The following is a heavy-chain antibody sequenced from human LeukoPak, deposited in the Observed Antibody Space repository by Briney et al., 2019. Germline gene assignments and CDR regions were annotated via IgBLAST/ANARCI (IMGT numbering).Heavy chain of an antibody. CDR2: ISYDGSNR. Sequence: GGSLRLSCAASGLTFRNYGMHWVRQAPGKGLEWVAFISYDGSNRYYADSVKGRFTISRDNSKNTLFLQMDSLRAEDTAVYYCAKGGKWDVTPFDYWGQGTLVTVSS. J-gene: IGHJ4*02. D-gene: IGHD1-26*01. CDR1: GLTFRNYG. CDR3: AKGGKWDVTPFDY. V-gene: IGHV3-30*12.